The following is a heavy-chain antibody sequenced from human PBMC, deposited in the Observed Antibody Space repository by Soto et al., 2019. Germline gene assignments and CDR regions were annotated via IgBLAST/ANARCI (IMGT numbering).Heavy chain of an antibody. CDR3: ARDISIRKWLAPFDY. Sequence: GASVKVSCKASGYTFTSYGISWVRQAPGQGLEWMGWISAYNGNTNYAQKLQGRVTMTTDTSTSTAYMELRSLRSDDTAVYYCARDISIRKWLAPFDYWGQGTLVTVSS. J-gene: IGHJ4*02. D-gene: IGHD6-19*01. CDR2: ISAYNGNT. V-gene: IGHV1-18*01. CDR1: GYTFTSYG.